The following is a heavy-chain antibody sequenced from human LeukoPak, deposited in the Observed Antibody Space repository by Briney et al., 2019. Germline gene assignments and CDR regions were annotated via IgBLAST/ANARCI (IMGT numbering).Heavy chain of an antibody. CDR2: INAGNGNT. CDR1: GYTFTSYA. CDR3: ARAGERGYSYGSSGWFDP. Sequence: ASVKVSCKASGYTFTSYAMHWVRQAPGQRLEWMGWINAGNGNTKYSQEFQGRVTITRDTSASTAYMELSSLRSEDMAVYYCARAGERGYSYGSSGWFDPWGREPWSPSPQ. V-gene: IGHV1-3*03. D-gene: IGHD5-18*01. J-gene: IGHJ5*02.